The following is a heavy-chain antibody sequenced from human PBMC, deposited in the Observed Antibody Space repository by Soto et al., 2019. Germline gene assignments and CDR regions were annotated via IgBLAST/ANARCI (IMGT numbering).Heavy chain of an antibody. CDR2: IYYSGST. V-gene: IGHV4-31*03. Sequence: SETLSLTCTVSGDSISSGGYYWSWIRQRPGKGLEWIGYIYYSGSTYYNPSLKSRVTISVDTSKNQSSLKLSSVTAADTAVYYCARSTEATVTAFDFPGLGTPVTVSS. CDR3: ARSTEATVTAFDF. J-gene: IGHJ4*02. CDR1: GDSISSGGYY. D-gene: IGHD4-17*01.